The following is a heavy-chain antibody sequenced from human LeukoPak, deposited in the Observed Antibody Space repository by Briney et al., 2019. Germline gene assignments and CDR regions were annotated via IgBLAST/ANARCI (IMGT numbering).Heavy chain of an antibody. J-gene: IGHJ4*02. CDR1: GFTFSSYW. V-gene: IGHV3-7*03. CDR3: ARVNAEGSAAAGFDY. CDR2: IKQDGSEK. D-gene: IGHD6-13*01. Sequence: GGSLRLSCAASGFTFSSYWMSWVRQAPGKGLEWVANIKQDGSEKYYVDSVKGRFTISRDTAKNSLYLQMNSLRAEDTALYHCARVNAEGSAAAGFDYWGQGTLVTVSS.